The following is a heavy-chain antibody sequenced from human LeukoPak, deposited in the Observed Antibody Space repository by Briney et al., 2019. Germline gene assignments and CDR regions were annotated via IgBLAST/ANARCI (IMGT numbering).Heavy chain of an antibody. CDR2: ISSSGSTI. CDR3: ARVRSYFYYYYMDV. CDR1: GFTFSDYY. J-gene: IGHJ6*03. D-gene: IGHD3-10*01. Sequence: GGSLRHSCAASGFTFSDYYMSWIRQAPGKGLEWVSYISSSGSTIYYADSVKGRFTISRDNAKNSLYLQMNSLRAEDTAVYYCARVRSYFYYYYMDVWGKGTMVTVSS. V-gene: IGHV3-11*04.